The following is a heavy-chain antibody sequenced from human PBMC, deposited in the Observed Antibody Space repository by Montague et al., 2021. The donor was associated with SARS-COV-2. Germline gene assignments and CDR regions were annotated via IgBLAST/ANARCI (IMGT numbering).Heavy chain of an antibody. V-gene: IGHV2-70*01. CDR2: XDWXDDK. CDR1: GFTLSTSGMC. J-gene: IGHJ4*02. Sequence: PALVKPTQTLTLTCTFSGFTLSTSGMCVSWIRQPPGKALEWLAPXDWXDDKYYSTSLKTRLTISKDTSKNPVVLTMTNMDPVDTATYYCARIRDYDILTGSYSGFDYWGQGTLVTVSS. D-gene: IGHD3-9*01. CDR3: ARIRDYDILTGSYSGFDY.